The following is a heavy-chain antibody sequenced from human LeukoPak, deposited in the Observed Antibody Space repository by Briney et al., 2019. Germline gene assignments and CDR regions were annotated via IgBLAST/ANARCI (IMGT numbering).Heavy chain of an antibody. D-gene: IGHD1-26*01. V-gene: IGHV4-59*01. Sequence: SETLSLTCIVSGGSISSYYWSWIRQPPGKGLEWIGYIYYSGSTNYSPSLKGRVTISVDTSKNQFSLKLSSVTAADTAVYYCARGGGSYYTGFDYWGQGTLVTVSS. J-gene: IGHJ4*02. CDR2: IYYSGST. CDR1: GGSISSYY. CDR3: ARGGGSYYTGFDY.